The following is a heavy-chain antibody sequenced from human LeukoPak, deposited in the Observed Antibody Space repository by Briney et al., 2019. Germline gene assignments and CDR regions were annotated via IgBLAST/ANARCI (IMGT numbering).Heavy chain of an antibody. V-gene: IGHV4-34*01. CDR2: INHSGST. J-gene: IGHJ4*02. CDR1: GGSISSDDYY. CDR3: ARSLGRGYYVN. Sequence: TSSETLSLTCTVSGGSISSDDYYWSWIRQPPGKGLEWIGEINHSGSTNYNPSLKSRVTISVDTSKNQFSLKLSSVTAADTAVYYCARSLGRGYYVNWGQGTLVTVSS. D-gene: IGHD3-22*01.